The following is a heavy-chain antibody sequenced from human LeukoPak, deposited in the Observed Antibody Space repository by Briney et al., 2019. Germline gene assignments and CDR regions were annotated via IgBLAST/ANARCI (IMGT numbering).Heavy chain of an antibody. CDR3: ASPSGRQYADALDI. V-gene: IGHV4-4*02. CDR2: IYHNGNT. CDR1: GASIRSTHW. Sequence: SETLSLTCGVSGASIRSTHWWTWVRQPPEKGLEWIGEIYHNGNTEYNPSLSSRLLISVDKSKNQFSLKLTSVTAADTAMYYCASPSGRQYADALDIWGQGRMVIVSS. J-gene: IGHJ3*02. D-gene: IGHD1-26*01.